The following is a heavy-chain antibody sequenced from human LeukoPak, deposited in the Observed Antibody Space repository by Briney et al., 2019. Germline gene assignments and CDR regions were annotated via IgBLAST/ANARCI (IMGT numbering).Heavy chain of an antibody. Sequence: GASVKVSCKASGYTFTSYDINWVRQATGQGLEWMGWMSPNSGNTGYAQKFQGRVTMTRNTSISTAYMELSSLRSEDTAVYYCARVSYVNGDLVDYWGQGTLVTVSS. CDR3: ARVSYVNGDLVDY. D-gene: IGHD4-17*01. CDR1: GYTFTSYD. J-gene: IGHJ4*02. V-gene: IGHV1-8*01. CDR2: MSPNSGNT.